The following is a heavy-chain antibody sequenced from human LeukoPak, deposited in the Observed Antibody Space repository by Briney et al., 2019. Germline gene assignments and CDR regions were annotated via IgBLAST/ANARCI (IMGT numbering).Heavy chain of an antibody. J-gene: IGHJ5*02. V-gene: IGHV1-46*01. Sequence: GASVKVSCKASGYTFTSYYMHWVRQAPGQGLEWMGIINPSGGSTCYAQKFQGRVTMTRDMSTSTVYMELSSLRSEDTAVYYCARDRGPTATTPDNWFDPWGQGTLVTVSS. CDR1: GYTFTSYY. CDR3: ARDRGPTATTPDNWFDP. CDR2: INPSGGST. D-gene: IGHD4-11*01.